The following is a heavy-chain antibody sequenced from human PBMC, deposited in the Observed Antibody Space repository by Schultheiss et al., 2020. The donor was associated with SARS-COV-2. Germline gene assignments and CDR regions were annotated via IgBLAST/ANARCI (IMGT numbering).Heavy chain of an antibody. CDR1: GGSFSGYY. Sequence: SETLSLTCAVYGGSFSGYYWSWIRQPPGKGLEWIGNIYYSGSTNYNPSLKSRVTISVDTSKNQFSLKLSSVTAADTAVYYCARGRGPRNIVVVPAAKALYFDYWGQGTLVTVSS. J-gene: IGHJ4*02. V-gene: IGHV4-34*01. CDR2: IYYSGST. CDR3: ARGRGPRNIVVVPAAKALYFDY. D-gene: IGHD2-2*01.